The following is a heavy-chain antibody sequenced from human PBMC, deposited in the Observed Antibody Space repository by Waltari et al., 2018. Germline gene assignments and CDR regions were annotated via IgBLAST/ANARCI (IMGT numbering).Heavy chain of an antibody. Sequence: EVRLEESGGGLVQPGMSLRLSCAASGFPLENFAMHWVRQVPGRGLAWVSGVNWNSGEITYADSVKGRFTISRDNAILYLQMNGLRVEDTAVYYCARGEQESSFSKYYNGMDVWGQGTMVTVSS. D-gene: IGHD1-26*01. CDR1: GFPLENFA. CDR2: VNWNSGEI. J-gene: IGHJ6*02. V-gene: IGHV3-9*01. CDR3: ARGEQESSFSKYYNGMDV.